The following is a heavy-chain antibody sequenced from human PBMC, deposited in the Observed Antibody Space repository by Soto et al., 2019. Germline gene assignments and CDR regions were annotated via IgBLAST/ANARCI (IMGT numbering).Heavy chain of an antibody. CDR2: IYYSGST. CDR3: AIEYCGYAGDY. V-gene: IGHV4-59*01. J-gene: IGHJ4*02. D-gene: IGHD5-12*01. Sequence: QVQLQESGPGLVKPSETLSLTCTVSGGSISSDYWSWIRQPPGTGLEWIGFIYYSGSTNYNPSLKSRVIMSRDTSTVQCSLKLCSVNPGATAVDYWAIEYCGYAGDYWGQGTLVTVSS. CDR1: GGSISSDY.